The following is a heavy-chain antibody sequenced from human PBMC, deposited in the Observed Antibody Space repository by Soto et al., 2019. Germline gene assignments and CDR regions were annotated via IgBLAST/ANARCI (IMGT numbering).Heavy chain of an antibody. D-gene: IGHD3-10*01. CDR2: ISGTSDYI. J-gene: IGHJ1*01. CDR3: ARDMVRGLYPEYFQH. Sequence: GGSLRLSCAASGFTFSISSMNWVRQAPGKGLEWVSSISGTSDYISYADSVKGRFTISRDNSKNTLYLQMNSLRAEDTAVYYCARDMVRGLYPEYFQHWGQGTLVTVSS. V-gene: IGHV3-21*01. CDR1: GFTFSISS.